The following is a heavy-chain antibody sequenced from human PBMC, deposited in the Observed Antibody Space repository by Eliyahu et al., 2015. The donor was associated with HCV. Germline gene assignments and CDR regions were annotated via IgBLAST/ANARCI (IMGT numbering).Heavy chain of an antibody. CDR2: ISGSGGST. V-gene: IGHV3-23*01. J-gene: IGHJ4*02. CDR3: AEHSHYVSPARLDY. CDR1: GFTFXXYA. D-gene: IGHD3-16*01. Sequence: EVQLLESGGGLVQPGGSLXLSCAASGFTFXXYAMSWVRQGPGKGLEWVSSISGSGGSTFYADSVKGRFTISRDNSKSTLFLQMNSLRAEDTAVYYCAEHSHYVSPARLDYWGQGTLVTVSS.